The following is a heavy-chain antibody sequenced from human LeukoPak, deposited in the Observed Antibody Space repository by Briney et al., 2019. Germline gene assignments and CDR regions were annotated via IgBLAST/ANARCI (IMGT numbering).Heavy chain of an antibody. D-gene: IGHD5-12*01. CDR2: IKSKTDGGTT. V-gene: IGHV3-15*01. CDR3: TTGSGYDSF. CDR1: GFNVSSNY. Sequence: PGGSLRLSCAASGFNVSSNYMSWVRLAPGKGLEWVGRIKSKTDGGTTDYAAPVKGRFTISRDDSKNTLYLQMNSLKTEDTAVYYCTTGSGYDSFWGQGTLVTVSS. J-gene: IGHJ4*02.